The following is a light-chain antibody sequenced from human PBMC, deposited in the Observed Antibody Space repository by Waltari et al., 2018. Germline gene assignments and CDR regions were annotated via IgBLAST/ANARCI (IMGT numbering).Light chain of an antibody. V-gene: IGLV2-11*01. CDR2: DVS. CDR1: SSDVGGYNY. CDR3: CSYAYTYWV. J-gene: IGLJ3*02. Sequence: QSALTQPRSVSGSPGQSVTISCTGTSSDVGGYNYVSWYQQHPGKAPKLVIYDVSKRPSGVPVRFSGSKSGNTASLTISGLQAEDEADYYCCSYAYTYWVFGGGTKLTVL.